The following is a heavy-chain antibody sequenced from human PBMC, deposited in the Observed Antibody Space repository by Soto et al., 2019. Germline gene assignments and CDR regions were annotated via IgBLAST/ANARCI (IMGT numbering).Heavy chain of an antibody. Sequence: QVQLVQSGAEVKKPGASVKVSCKASGYTFTSYGISWVRQAPGQGLEWMGWISAYNGNTNYAQKLQGRVTMTTDTSTSTAYMELRSLRSDDTAVYYCARVGLGLAQNPDRYYYYYYGMDVWGQGTTVTVSS. CDR3: ARVGLGLAQNPDRYYYYYYGMDV. CDR2: ISAYNGNT. J-gene: IGHJ6*02. D-gene: IGHD2-8*02. CDR1: GYTFTSYG. V-gene: IGHV1-18*01.